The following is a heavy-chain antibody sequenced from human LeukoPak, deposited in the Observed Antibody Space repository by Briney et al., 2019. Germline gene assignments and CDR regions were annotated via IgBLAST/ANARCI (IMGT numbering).Heavy chain of an antibody. V-gene: IGHV3-9*01. CDR3: AKDHRKQSDYVHFDY. CDR2: INWNGGRYRGST. J-gene: IGHJ4*02. D-gene: IGHD4-17*01. Sequence: GGSLRLSCASSGFNFDDYAMHWVRQAPGKGLEWVSSINWNGGRYRGSTGYADSVKGRFTISRDNAKKFVYLQMNSLTGEDRAFYYCAKDHRKQSDYVHFDYWGQGTQVAVSS. CDR1: GFNFDDYA.